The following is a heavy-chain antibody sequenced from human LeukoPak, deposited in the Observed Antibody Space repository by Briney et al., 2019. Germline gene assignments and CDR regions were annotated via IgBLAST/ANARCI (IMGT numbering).Heavy chain of an antibody. D-gene: IGHD3-22*01. Sequence: SETLSLTCAVSGYSISSGYYWGWIRQPPGKGLEWIGSIYHSGSTYYNPSLKSRVTISVDTSKNQFSLKLSSVTAADTAMYYCAISLYFYNSSTYYYFDYWGQGTLVTVSS. CDR2: IYHSGST. J-gene: IGHJ4*02. V-gene: IGHV4-38-2*01. CDR3: AISLYFYNSSTYYYFDY. CDR1: GYSISSGYY.